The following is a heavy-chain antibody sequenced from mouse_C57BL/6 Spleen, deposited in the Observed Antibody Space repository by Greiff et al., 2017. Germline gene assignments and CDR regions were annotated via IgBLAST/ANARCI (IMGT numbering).Heavy chain of an antibody. CDR3: ARNYYGSIYAMDY. J-gene: IGHJ4*01. CDR1: GFSLTSYG. Sequence: VQLQQSGPGLVQPSQSLSITCTVSGFSLTSYGVHWVRQSPGKGLEWLGVIWSGGSPDYNAAFISRLSISKDNSKSQVFFKMNSLQADDTAIYYCARNYYGSIYAMDYWGQGTSVTVSS. CDR2: IWSGGSP. D-gene: IGHD1-1*01. V-gene: IGHV2-2*01.